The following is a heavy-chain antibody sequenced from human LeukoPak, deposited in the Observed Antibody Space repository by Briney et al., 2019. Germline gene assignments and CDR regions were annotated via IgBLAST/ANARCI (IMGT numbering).Heavy chain of an antibody. CDR3: ARDGGQWPPTG. J-gene: IGHJ4*02. CDR1: GGTFSSYA. Sequence: ASVKVSCKDSGGTFSSYAISWVRQAPGQGLEWMGGIIPIFGTANYAQKFQGRVTITADESTSTAYMELSSLRSEDTAVYYCARDGGQWPPTGWGQGTLVTVSS. D-gene: IGHD6-19*01. CDR2: IIPIFGTA. V-gene: IGHV1-69*13.